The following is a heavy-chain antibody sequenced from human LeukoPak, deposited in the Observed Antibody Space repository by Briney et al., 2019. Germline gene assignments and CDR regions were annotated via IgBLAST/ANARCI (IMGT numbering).Heavy chain of an antibody. J-gene: IGHJ2*01. Sequence: PSETPSLTCAVYGGSFSGYYWSWIRQPPGKGLEWIGEINHSGSTNYNPSLKSRVTISVDTSKNQFSLKLSSVTAADTAIYYCARGPPTVVTPYWYFDLWGRGTLVTVSS. CDR3: ARGPPTVVTPYWYFDL. CDR2: INHSGST. CDR1: GGSFSGYY. V-gene: IGHV4-34*01. D-gene: IGHD4-23*01.